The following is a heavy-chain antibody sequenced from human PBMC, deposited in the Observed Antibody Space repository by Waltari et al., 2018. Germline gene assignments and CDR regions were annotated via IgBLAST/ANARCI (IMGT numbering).Heavy chain of an antibody. CDR3: ARVFVYGANSGKRPMDV. Sequence: EVQMVESGGGLVQPGGSLRLSCAASGFTFSSFWFTLVRQAPGKGLEWVANIKQDGSENYYVDSVKGRFTISRDDAKNSLYLQMNSLRNEDTAVYFCARVFVYGANSGKRPMDVWGKGTTVTVSS. D-gene: IGHD4-17*01. J-gene: IGHJ6*03. CDR1: GFTFSSFW. V-gene: IGHV3-7*01. CDR2: IKQDGSEN.